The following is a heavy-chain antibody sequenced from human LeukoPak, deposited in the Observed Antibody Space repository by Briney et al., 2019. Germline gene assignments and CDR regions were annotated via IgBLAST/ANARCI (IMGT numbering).Heavy chain of an antibody. D-gene: IGHD3-10*01. CDR1: GGTFSSYA. V-gene: IGHV1-69*05. Sequence: SVKVSCKASGGTFSSYAISWVRQAPGQGLEWMGGIIPIFGTANYAQKFQGRVTITTDESTSTAYMELSSLRSEDTAVYYCARAVRGVISTYYYYYYMDVWGKGTTVTVSS. J-gene: IGHJ6*03. CDR2: IIPIFGTA. CDR3: ARAVRGVISTYYYYYYMDV.